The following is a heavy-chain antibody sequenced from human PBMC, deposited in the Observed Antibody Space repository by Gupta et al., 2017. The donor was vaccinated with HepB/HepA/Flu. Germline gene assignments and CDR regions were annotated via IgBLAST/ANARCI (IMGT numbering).Heavy chain of an antibody. J-gene: IGHJ6*02. CDR1: GFTFNTYW. V-gene: IGHV3-7*01. CDR3: ARGYYGMDV. Sequence: EVQLVESGGGLVQPGGSLRLSCAASGFTFNTYWMNWVRQAPGKGLEWVAIIKEDGSEKHSVDFVKGRFTISRDNAENSLSLQMNSLRAEDTAVYYCARGYYGMDVWGQGTTVTVSS. CDR2: IKEDGSEK.